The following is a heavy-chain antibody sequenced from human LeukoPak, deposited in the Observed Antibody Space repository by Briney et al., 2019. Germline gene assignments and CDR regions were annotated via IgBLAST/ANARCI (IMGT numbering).Heavy chain of an antibody. Sequence: SETLSLTCTVSGGSISNSNYYWGWIRQPPGKGLEWIATIYYTGSTYYNPSLKSRVTTSVDKSENQFSLKMTSVTAADTAVYYCARRGGTYGFFDYWGQGTLVTVSS. D-gene: IGHD1-26*01. V-gene: IGHV4-39*01. J-gene: IGHJ4*02. CDR3: ARRGGTYGFFDY. CDR1: GGSISNSNYY. CDR2: IYYTGST.